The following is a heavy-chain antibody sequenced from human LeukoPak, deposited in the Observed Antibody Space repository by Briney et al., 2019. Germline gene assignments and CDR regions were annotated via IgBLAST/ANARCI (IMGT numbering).Heavy chain of an antibody. V-gene: IGHV3-74*01. CDR1: GFTFSSFW. Sequence: GGSLRLSCAGSGFTFSSFWMHWVRQAPGKGLVWVSRINSDGYSIIYADSVKGRFTISRDNSKNTLYLQMNSLRAEDTAVYYCANLRGYGDSFDYWGQGTLVTVSS. D-gene: IGHD5-12*01. CDR2: INSDGYSI. CDR3: ANLRGYGDSFDY. J-gene: IGHJ4*02.